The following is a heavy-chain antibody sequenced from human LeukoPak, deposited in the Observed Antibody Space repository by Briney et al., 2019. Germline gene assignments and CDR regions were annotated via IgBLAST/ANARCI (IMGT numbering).Heavy chain of an antibody. CDR1: GFTFDDYA. V-gene: IGHV3-9*01. J-gene: IGHJ4*02. Sequence: GGSLRLSCAASGFTFDDYAMHWVRQAPGKGLEWVSGISWNSGRKGYADSVKGRFTISRDNAKNSLYLQMNSLRAEDTALYYCAKDVYSFGGSYLGVFDYWGQGTLVTVSS. CDR3: AKDVYSFGGSYLGVFDY. D-gene: IGHD1-26*01. CDR2: ISWNSGRK.